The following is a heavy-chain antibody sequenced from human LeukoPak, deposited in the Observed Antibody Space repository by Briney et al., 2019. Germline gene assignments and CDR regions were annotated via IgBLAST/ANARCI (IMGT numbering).Heavy chain of an antibody. J-gene: IGHJ4*02. CDR2: VSSDGSIK. CDR1: GFTFRSYA. CDR3: AGGPGYLIDC. Sequence: GRSLRLSCAASGFTFRSYAMHWVRQAPGKGLEWVAVVSSDGSIKFYPDSVKGRFTVSRDNSKNTLYLQMDSLRTDDTAVYYCAGGPGYLIDCWGQGSLVTVSS. D-gene: IGHD2-15*01. V-gene: IGHV3-30-3*01.